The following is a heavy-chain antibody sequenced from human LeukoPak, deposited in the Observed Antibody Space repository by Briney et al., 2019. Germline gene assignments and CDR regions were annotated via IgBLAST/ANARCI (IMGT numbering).Heavy chain of an antibody. D-gene: IGHD3-16*02. CDR1: GGSISSYY. Sequence: SETLSLTCTVSGGSISSYYWSWIRQPPGKGLEWIGYIYYSGSTNYNPSLKSRVTISVDASKNQFSLKLSSVTAADTAVYYCARVSSDDDYVWGSYRLDYWGQGTLVTVSS. CDR2: IYYSGST. V-gene: IGHV4-59*01. CDR3: ARVSSDDDYVWGSYRLDY. J-gene: IGHJ4*02.